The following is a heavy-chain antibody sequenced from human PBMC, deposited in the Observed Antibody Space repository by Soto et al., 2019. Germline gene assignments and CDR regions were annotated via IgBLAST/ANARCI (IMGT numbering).Heavy chain of an antibody. CDR3: GKEAGADFGDSSDF. D-gene: IGHD4-17*01. CDR1: GFTFTSYA. CDR2: ISVGSGGT. J-gene: IGHJ4*02. V-gene: IGHV3-23*01. Sequence: EVRLLESGGDLVPPGGSLRLSCEASGFTFTSYAMTWVRQAPGKGLEWVSGISVGSGGTYYAESVKGRLTISRDNSKNTVYLQMHSLRAEDTALYFCGKEAGADFGDSSDFCGQGPLVTVSS.